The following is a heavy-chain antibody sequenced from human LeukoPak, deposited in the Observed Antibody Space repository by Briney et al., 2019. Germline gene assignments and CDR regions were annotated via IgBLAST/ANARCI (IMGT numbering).Heavy chain of an antibody. Sequence: PGGSLRLSCAASGFTFSSYSMNWVRQAPGKGLEWVSSISSSSSYIYYADSVKGRFTISRDNAKNSLYLQMNSLRAEDTAVYYCARPPYDSSGADAFDIWGQGTMVTVSS. J-gene: IGHJ3*02. D-gene: IGHD3-22*01. CDR1: GFTFSSYS. CDR2: ISSSSSYI. CDR3: ARPPYDSSGADAFDI. V-gene: IGHV3-21*01.